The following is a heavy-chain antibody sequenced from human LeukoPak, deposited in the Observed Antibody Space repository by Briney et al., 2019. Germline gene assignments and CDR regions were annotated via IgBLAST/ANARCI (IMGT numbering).Heavy chain of an antibody. CDR3: ARERDVDIVATIDD. Sequence: PSETLSLTCTVSGGSISSGDYYWSWIRQPPGKGLEWIGYIYYSGSTYYNPSLKSRVTISVDTSKNQFSLKLSSVTAADTAVYYCARERDVDIVATIDDWGQGAPVTVSS. V-gene: IGHV4-30-4*01. CDR2: IYYSGST. J-gene: IGHJ4*02. CDR1: GGSISSGDYY. D-gene: IGHD5-12*01.